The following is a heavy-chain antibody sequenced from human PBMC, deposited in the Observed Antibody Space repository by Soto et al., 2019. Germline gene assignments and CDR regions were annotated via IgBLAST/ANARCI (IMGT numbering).Heavy chain of an antibody. Sequence: QVQLQQWGAGLLKPSETLSLTCAVYGGSFSGYYWSWIRQPPGKGLEWIGEINHIGSTTYNPSLKSRVTIAVDTAKNQFSLKLSSVTAADTAVYYCASILTGPWGQGTLVTVSS. CDR2: INHIGST. D-gene: IGHD3-9*01. CDR1: GGSFSGYY. CDR3: ASILTGP. J-gene: IGHJ5*02. V-gene: IGHV4-34*01.